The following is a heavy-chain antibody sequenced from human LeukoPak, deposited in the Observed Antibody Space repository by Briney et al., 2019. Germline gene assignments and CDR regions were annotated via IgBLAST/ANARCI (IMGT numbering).Heavy chain of an antibody. D-gene: IGHD6-6*01. CDR2: FDPEDGET. V-gene: IGHV1-24*01. CDR1: GGTFSSYA. CDR3: ATSGGDLRYSSSSAFDY. J-gene: IGHJ4*02. Sequence: GASVKVSCKASGGTFSSYAISWVRQAPGQGLEWMGGFDPEDGETIYAQKFQGRVTMTEDTSTDTAYMELSSLRSEDTAVYYCATSGGDLRYSSSSAFDYWGQGTLVTVSS.